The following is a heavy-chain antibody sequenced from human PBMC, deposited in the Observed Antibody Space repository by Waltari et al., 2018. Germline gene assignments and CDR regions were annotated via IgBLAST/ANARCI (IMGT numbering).Heavy chain of an antibody. D-gene: IGHD1-26*01. CDR1: GGSISSSSYY. Sequence: LQLQESGPGLVKPSETLSLTCTVSGGSISSSSYYWGWIRQPPGKGLEWIGSIYYSGSTYYNPSLKSRVTISVDTSKNQFSLKLSSVTAADTAVYYCARVAGIVGATDYWGQGTLVTVSS. CDR2: IYYSGST. J-gene: IGHJ4*02. CDR3: ARVAGIVGATDY. V-gene: IGHV4-39*07.